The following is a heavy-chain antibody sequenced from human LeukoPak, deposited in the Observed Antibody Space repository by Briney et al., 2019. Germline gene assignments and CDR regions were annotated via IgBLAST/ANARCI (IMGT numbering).Heavy chain of an antibody. CDR2: IYSDNT. J-gene: IGHJ4*02. V-gene: IGHV3-53*01. CDR3: ARRAGAYSHPYDY. CDR1: GFTFSSYW. Sequence: PGGPLRLSCAASGFTFSSYWMHWVRQAPGKGLEWVSFIYSDNTHYSDSVKGRFTISRDNSKNTLYLQMNSLRAEDTAVYYCARRAGAYSHPYDYWGQGTLVTVSS. D-gene: IGHD4/OR15-4a*01.